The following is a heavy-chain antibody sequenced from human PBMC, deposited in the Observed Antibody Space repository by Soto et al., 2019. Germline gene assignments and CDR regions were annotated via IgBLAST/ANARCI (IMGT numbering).Heavy chain of an antibody. D-gene: IGHD5-12*01. CDR1: GYTLTNYG. CDR2: VTPYKADT. CDR3: ATDGPSNSGNLYAFDI. V-gene: IGHV1-18*04. Sequence: ASVKVSCKASGYTLTNYGVTWVRQAPGQGLEWLGRVTPYKADTNSAQNLQGRVTMATDTSTNTAYLELRSLRSDDTAVYFCATDGPSNSGNLYAFDIWGQGTMVTVSS. J-gene: IGHJ3*02.